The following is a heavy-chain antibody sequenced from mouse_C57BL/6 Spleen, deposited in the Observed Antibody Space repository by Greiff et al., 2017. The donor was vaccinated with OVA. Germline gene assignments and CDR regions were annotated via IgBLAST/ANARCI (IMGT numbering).Heavy chain of an antibody. CDR2: INPSNGGT. CDR3: AKGDGYYWYFDV. CDR1: GYTFTSYW. J-gene: IGHJ1*03. D-gene: IGHD2-3*01. Sequence: VQLQQPGTELVKPGASVKLSCKASGYTFTSYWMHWVKQRPGRGLEWIGNINPSNGGTNYNEKFKSKATLTVDKSSSTAYMQLSSLTSEDSAVYYCAKGDGYYWYFDVWGTGTTVTVSS. V-gene: IGHV1-53*01.